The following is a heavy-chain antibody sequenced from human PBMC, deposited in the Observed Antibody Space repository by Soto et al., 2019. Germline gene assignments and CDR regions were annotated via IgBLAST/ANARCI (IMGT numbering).Heavy chain of an antibody. V-gene: IGHV3-23*01. CDR2: ISGSGGST. J-gene: IGHJ4*02. Sequence: LRLSCAASGFTVSRYAMSWVRQAPGKGLEWVSAISGSGGSTYYADSVKGRFTISRDNSKNTLYLQMNSLRAEDTAVYYCAIQRPYYYDSSGSKYYFDYWGQGTLVTVSS. CDR3: AIQRPYYYDSSGSKYYFDY. CDR1: GFTVSRYA. D-gene: IGHD3-22*01.